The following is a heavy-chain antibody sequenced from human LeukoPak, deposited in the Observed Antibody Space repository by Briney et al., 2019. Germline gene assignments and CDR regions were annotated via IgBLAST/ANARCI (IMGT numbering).Heavy chain of an antibody. V-gene: IGHV4-39*01. CDR3: ARHVDTAMAYYFDY. CDR1: GGSISSSSYY. J-gene: IGHJ4*02. CDR2: IYYSGRT. Sequence: SETLSLTCTVSGGSISSSSYYWGWIRQPPGKGLEWIGSIYYSGRTNYNPSLKSRVTISVDTSKNQFSLRLSSVTAADTAVYYCARHVDTAMAYYFDYWGQGTLVTVSS. D-gene: IGHD5-18*01.